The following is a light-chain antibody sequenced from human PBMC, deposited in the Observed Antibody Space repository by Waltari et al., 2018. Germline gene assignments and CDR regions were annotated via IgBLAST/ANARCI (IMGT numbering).Light chain of an antibody. CDR1: HSLNTS. J-gene: IGKJ1*01. Sequence: SVRASHSLNTSLAWYHHKPGQAPRLLIYNGCNRATDSPDRFRGCGSGTEFSLTISRLEPEDFAVDYCQHYVSLPATFGQGTRVEIK. CDR2: NGC. CDR3: QHYVSLPAT. V-gene: IGKV3-20*01.